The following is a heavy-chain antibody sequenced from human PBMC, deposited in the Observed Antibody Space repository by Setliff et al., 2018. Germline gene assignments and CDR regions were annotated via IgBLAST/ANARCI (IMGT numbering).Heavy chain of an antibody. CDR2: IYYNGDT. J-gene: IGHJ2*01. D-gene: IGHD3-16*01. Sequence: ETLSLTGAVSGGDSSGYYWNWLRQTPGKGLEWVGHIYYNGDTKYNPSLQSRVTMSVDTSKNQFSLKLTSVTAADTAVYYCVRGGSSVWAWYFDLWGRGTLVTVSS. V-gene: IGHV4-59*01. CDR1: GGDSSGYY. CDR3: VRGGSSVWAWYFDL.